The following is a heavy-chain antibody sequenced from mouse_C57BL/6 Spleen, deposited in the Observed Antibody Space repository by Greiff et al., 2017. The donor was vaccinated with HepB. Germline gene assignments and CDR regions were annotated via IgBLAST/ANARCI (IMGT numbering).Heavy chain of an antibody. CDR3: EGQGNGNVIVY. CDR1: GFTFSDYG. V-gene: IGHV5-15*01. J-gene: IGHJ3*01. CDR2: ISNLAYSI. Sequence: EVQGVESGGGLVQPGGSLKLSCAASGFTFSDYGMAWVRQAPRKGPEWVAFISNLAYSIYYADTVTGRFTISRENAKNTRYLKMSSLRSEDTAMYYCEGQGNGNVIVYWGQGTLVTVSA. D-gene: IGHD2-1*01.